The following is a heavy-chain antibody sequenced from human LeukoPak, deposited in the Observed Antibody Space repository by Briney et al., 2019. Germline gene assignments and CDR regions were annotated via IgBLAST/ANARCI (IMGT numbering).Heavy chain of an antibody. CDR2: IYYSGST. D-gene: IGHD6-19*01. V-gene: IGHV4-59*12. CDR1: GGSISSYY. J-gene: IGHJ1*01. Sequence: PSETLSLTCTVSGGSISSYYWSWIRQPPGKGLEWIGYIYYSGSTYYNPSLKSRVTISVDTSKNQFSLKLSSVTAADTAVYYCASYTGYSSGWYLTGEYFQHWGQGTLVTVSS. CDR3: ASYTGYSSGWYLTGEYFQH.